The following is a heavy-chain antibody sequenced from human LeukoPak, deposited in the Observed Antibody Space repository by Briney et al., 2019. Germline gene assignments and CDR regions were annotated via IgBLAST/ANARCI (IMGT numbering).Heavy chain of an antibody. D-gene: IGHD2-15*01. CDR3: ARAREYCSGGSCYSAHFDY. J-gene: IGHJ4*02. CDR2: IIPIFGTA. V-gene: IGHV1-69*13. Sequence: SVKVSCKASGGTFSSYAISWVRQAPGQGLEWMGGIIPIFGTANYAQKFQGRVTITADESTSTAYMELSSLRSEDAAVYYCARAREYCSGGSCYSAHFDYWGQGTLVTVSS. CDR1: GGTFSSYA.